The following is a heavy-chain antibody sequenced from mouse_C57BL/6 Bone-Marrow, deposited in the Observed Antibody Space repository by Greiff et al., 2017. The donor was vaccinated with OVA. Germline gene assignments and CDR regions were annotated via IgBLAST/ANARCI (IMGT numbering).Heavy chain of an antibody. J-gene: IGHJ2*01. D-gene: IGHD3-2*02. CDR3: ARRQLRRGYFDY. V-gene: IGHV1-81*01. CDR1: GYTFTSYG. CDR2: IYPGSGST. Sequence: VQLQQSGAELARPGASVKLSCKASGYTFTSYGISWVKQRTGQGLEWIGDIYPGSGSTNYNEKFKSKATLTVDTSSSTAYMQLSSLTSEDSAVYYCARRQLRRGYFDYWGQGTTLTVSS.